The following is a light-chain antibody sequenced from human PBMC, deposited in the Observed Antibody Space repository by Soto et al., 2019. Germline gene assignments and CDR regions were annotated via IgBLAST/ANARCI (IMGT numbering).Light chain of an antibody. J-gene: IGKJ4*01. CDR2: AAS. CDR1: QSISSY. V-gene: IGKV1-39*01. CDR3: QQSYNSPPLT. Sequence: DIQMTQSPSSLSASVGDRVTITCRASQSISSYLNWYQQRPGKAPKLLIYAASSLQSGVPSRFSGSGSGTDFTLTISSLQPEDFATYFCQQSYNSPPLTFGGGT.